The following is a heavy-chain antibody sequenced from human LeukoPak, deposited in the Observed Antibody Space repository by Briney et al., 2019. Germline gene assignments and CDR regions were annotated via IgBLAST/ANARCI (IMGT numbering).Heavy chain of an antibody. Sequence: KPSETLSLTCTVSGGSISSNYWSWIRQPPGKGLEWIGYIYYSGSTIYNPSLKSRVTISVDTSRNQFSLKLSSVTAADTAVYYCARVGYGYLIDYWGQGTLVTVSS. CDR3: ARVGYGYLIDY. J-gene: IGHJ4*02. CDR1: GGSISSNY. D-gene: IGHD5-18*01. CDR2: IYYSGST. V-gene: IGHV4-59*08.